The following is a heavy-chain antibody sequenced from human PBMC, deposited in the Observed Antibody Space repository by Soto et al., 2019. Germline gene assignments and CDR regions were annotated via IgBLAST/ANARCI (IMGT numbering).Heavy chain of an antibody. CDR1: GGSFSYYY. CDR3: ASQGYCRDLRCYRSTGFWSFDL. V-gene: IGHV4-34*01. CDR2: INHNGSA. D-gene: IGHD2-15*01. Sequence: QVQLQQWGAGLLKPSDTLSLTCAVYGGSFSYYYWTWIRQPPGKGLEWIGEINHNGSASYNPSLTSRVTMSIDTSNNQFSLRLSSVTAADTAVYYCASQGYCRDLRCYRSTGFWSFDLWGRGTLVTVSA. J-gene: IGHJ2*01.